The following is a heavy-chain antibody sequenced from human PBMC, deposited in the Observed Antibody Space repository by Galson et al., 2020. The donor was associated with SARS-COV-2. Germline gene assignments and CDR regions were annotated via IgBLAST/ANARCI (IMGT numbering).Heavy chain of an antibody. CDR3: ASSLLGDYLDY. CDR1: GFTFSSYG. V-gene: IGHV3-33*01. CDR2: IWYDGSNK. J-gene: IGHJ4*02. Sequence: GESLKISCAASGFTFSSYGMHWVRQAPGKGLEWVAVIWYDGSNKYYADSVKGRFTISRDNSKNTLYLQMNSLRAEDTAVYYCASSLLGDYLDYCGQGTLVTVSS. D-gene: IGHD7-27*01.